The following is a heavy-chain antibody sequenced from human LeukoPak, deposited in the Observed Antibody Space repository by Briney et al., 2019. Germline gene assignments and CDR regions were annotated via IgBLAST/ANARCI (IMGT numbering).Heavy chain of an antibody. CDR1: GFTLSSYA. CDR2: ISSNGGST. CDR3: ARGAAGEWLLNWFDP. V-gene: IGHV3-64*01. J-gene: IGHJ5*02. D-gene: IGHD3-3*01. Sequence: GGSLRLSCAASGFTLSSYAMHWVRQAPGKGLEYVSAISSNGGSTYYANSVKGRFTISRDNSKNTLYLQMGSLRAEDMAVYYCARGAAGEWLLNWFDPWGQGTPVTVSS.